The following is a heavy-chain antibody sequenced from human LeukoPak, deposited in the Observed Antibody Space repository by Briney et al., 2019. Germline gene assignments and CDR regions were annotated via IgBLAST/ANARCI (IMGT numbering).Heavy chain of an antibody. CDR2: ISSSGSTI. J-gene: IGHJ4*02. D-gene: IGHD2-15*01. Sequence: PGGSLRLSCAASGFTFSDYYMSWIRQAPGKGLEWVSYISSSGSTIYYADSAKGRFTISRDNAKNSLYLQMNSLRAEDTAVYYCARYRSRIATAVCFDYWGQGTLVTVSS. CDR3: ARYRSRIATAVCFDY. V-gene: IGHV3-11*04. CDR1: GFTFSDYY.